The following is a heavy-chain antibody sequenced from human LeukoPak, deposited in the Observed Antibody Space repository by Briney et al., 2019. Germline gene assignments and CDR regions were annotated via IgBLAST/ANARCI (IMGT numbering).Heavy chain of an antibody. D-gene: IGHD2-2*03. Sequence: GESLMISCKGSGYSFTSYWIGWVRQMPGKGLEWMGIIYPGDSDTRYSPSFQGQVTISADKSISTAYLQWSSLKASDTAMYYCATLGYCSTTSCYACDIWGQGTMVTVSS. CDR3: ATLGYCSTTSCYACDI. V-gene: IGHV5-51*01. CDR1: GYSFTSYW. J-gene: IGHJ3*02. CDR2: IYPGDSDT.